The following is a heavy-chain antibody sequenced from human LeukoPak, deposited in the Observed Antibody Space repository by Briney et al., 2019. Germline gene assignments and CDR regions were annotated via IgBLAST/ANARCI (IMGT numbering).Heavy chain of an antibody. CDR3: ARDPGYIVVVPAAPRGMDV. V-gene: IGHV1-2*04. Sequence: ASVKVSCKASGYTFTGYYIHWVRQAPGQGLEWMGWINPNSGGTNYAQKFQGWVTMTRDTSISTAYMELSRLRSDDTAVYYCARDPGYIVVVPAAPRGMDVWGQGTTVTVSS. D-gene: IGHD2-2*01. J-gene: IGHJ6*02. CDR2: INPNSGGT. CDR1: GYTFTGYY.